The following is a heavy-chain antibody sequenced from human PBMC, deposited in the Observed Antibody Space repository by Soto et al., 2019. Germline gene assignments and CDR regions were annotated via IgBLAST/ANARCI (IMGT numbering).Heavy chain of an antibody. V-gene: IGHV1-2*02. D-gene: IGHD1-26*01. Sequence: XSVKVSCKASGYTFTVYYMHWVRQAPGQGLEWMGWINPKSGGTMYPQKFQGRVTMTWDTSISTAYMALTRLRSDDTAVYYCARDLEKGGGSAGFDYWGQGTLVTASS. CDR1: GYTFTVYY. CDR2: INPKSGGT. CDR3: ARDLEKGGGSAGFDY. J-gene: IGHJ4*02.